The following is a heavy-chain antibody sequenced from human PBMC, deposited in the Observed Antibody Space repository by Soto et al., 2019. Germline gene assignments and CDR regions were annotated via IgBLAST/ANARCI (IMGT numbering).Heavy chain of an antibody. CDR3: TIVSRINAPDY. Sequence: VQLVESGGGLVQPGGSLRLSCVASGLTFSSSWMNWVRQAPGKGLEWVANIKQDGSEKYYVDSVKGRFSISRDNAKNALYLQMNSLRAEDTAMYYCTIVSRINAPDYWGQGTLVTVSS. J-gene: IGHJ4*02. V-gene: IGHV3-7*01. CDR2: IKQDGSEK. CDR1: GLTFSSSW.